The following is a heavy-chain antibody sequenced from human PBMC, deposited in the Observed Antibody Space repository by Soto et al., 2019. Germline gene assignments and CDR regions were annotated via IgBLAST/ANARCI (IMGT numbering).Heavy chain of an antibody. J-gene: IGHJ4*02. V-gene: IGHV1-18*01. CDR2: ISAYNGDS. D-gene: IGHD2-2*01. CDR1: GYTFSNYG. CDR3: ATAPNQYDFAY. Sequence: QVQLVQSGAEVKEPGASVKVSCKASGYTFSNYGITWVRQAPGQGLEWMGWISAYNGDSNYAQRLQGRVSMTTDTSTSTAHMALRSLRSDDTAVYYCATAPNQYDFAYWGQGTLVTVSS.